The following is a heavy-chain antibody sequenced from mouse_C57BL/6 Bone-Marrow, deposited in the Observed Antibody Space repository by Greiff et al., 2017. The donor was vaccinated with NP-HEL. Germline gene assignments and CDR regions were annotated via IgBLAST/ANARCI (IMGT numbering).Heavy chain of an antibody. CDR1: GFTFSSYG. CDR3: ARLYYGSSRDFDY. CDR2: ISSGGSYT. J-gene: IGHJ2*01. D-gene: IGHD1-1*01. V-gene: IGHV5-6*01. Sequence: EVQRVESGGDLVKPGGSLKLSCAASGFTFSSYGMSWVRQTPDQRLEWVATISSGGSYTYYPANVKGRFTISRDNAKNTLYLQMSRLKSADTAMYYCARLYYGSSRDFDYWGKGTTLTVSS.